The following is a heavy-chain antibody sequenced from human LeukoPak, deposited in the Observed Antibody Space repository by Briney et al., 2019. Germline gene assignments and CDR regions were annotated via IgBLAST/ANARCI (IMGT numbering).Heavy chain of an antibody. D-gene: IGHD3-22*01. CDR3: AKDPRITTIVGLYYFDY. CDR1: GFTFSSYA. CDR2: ISYDGSNK. V-gene: IGHV3-30*18. J-gene: IGHJ4*02. Sequence: PGRSLSLSCAASGFTFSSYAMHWVRQAPGKGLEWAAVISYDGSNKYYADSVKGRFAISRDNSKNTLYLRMDSLRAEDTAVYYCAKDPRITTIVGLYYFDYWGQGTLVTVSS.